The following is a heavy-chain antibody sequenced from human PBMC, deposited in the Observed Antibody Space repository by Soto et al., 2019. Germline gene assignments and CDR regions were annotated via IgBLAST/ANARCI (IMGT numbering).Heavy chain of an antibody. J-gene: IGHJ6*02. Sequence: SETLSLTCAVYGGSFSGYYWSWIRQPPGKGLEWIGEINHSGSTNYNPSLKSRVTISVDTSKNQFSLKLSSVTAADTAVYYCARDQLLYYYYGMGVWGQGTTVTVSS. V-gene: IGHV4-34*01. D-gene: IGHD2-2*01. CDR3: ARDQLLYYYYGMGV. CDR2: INHSGST. CDR1: GGSFSGYY.